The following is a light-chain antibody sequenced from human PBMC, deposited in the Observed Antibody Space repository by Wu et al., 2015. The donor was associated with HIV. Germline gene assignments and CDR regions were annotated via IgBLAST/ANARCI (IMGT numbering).Light chain of an antibody. CDR2: DAS. Sequence: EIVLTQSPATLSLSPGERATLSCRASQSVGHYLAWYQQKPGQAPRLLIYDASNRATGIPGRFSGSGSGTDFTLTISSLEPEDFAVYYCQQRRYWPLYTFGQGTKLEIK. J-gene: IGKJ2*01. V-gene: IGKV3-11*01. CDR1: QSVGHY. CDR3: QQRRYWPLYT.